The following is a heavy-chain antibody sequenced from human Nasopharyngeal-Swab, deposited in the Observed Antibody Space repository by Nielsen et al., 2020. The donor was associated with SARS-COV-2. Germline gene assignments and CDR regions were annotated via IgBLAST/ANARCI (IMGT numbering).Heavy chain of an antibody. J-gene: IGHJ6*02. CDR1: GFTFGDYA. D-gene: IGHD1-20*01. CDR3: AKALSANNWNYYYYGMDV. Sequence: GESLKISCTGSGFTFGDYAMTWFRQAPGKGLEWVSAISGSGGSTYYADSVKGRFTISRDNSKNTLYLQMNSLRAEDTAVYYCAKALSANNWNYYYYGMDVWGQGTTVTVSS. CDR2: ISGSGGST. V-gene: IGHV3-23*01.